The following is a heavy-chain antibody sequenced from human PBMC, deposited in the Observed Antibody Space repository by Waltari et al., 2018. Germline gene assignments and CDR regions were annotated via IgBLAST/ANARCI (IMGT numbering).Heavy chain of an antibody. CDR2: INHSGST. Sequence: QVQLRQWGAGLLKPSETLSLTCAVYGGSFSGYYWSWIRQPPVKGLEWIGEINHSGSTNYNPSLKSRVTISVDTSKNQFSLKLSSVTAADTAVYYCARRRLDDAFDIWGQGTMVTVSS. J-gene: IGHJ3*02. CDR1: GGSFSGYY. D-gene: IGHD3-3*01. V-gene: IGHV4-34*01. CDR3: ARRRLDDAFDI.